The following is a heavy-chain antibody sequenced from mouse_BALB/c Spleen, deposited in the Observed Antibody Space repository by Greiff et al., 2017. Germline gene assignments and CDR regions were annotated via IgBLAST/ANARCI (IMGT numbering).Heavy chain of an antibody. CDR1: GYTFTSYT. V-gene: IGHV1-4*02. Sequence: VQLQQSAAELARPGASVKMSCKASGYTFTSYTMHWVKQRPGQGLEWIGYINPSSGYTEYNQKFKDKTTLTADKSSSTAYMQLSSLTSEDSAVYYCARAGYLYFDVWGAGTTVTVSS. J-gene: IGHJ1*01. CDR3: ARAGYLYFDV. CDR2: INPSSGYT.